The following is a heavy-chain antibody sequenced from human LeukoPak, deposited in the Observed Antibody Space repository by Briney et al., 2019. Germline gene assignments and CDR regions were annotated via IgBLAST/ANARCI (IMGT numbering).Heavy chain of an antibody. CDR1: GFTFSSYA. Sequence: GGSLRLSCAASGFTFSSYAMHWVRQAPGKGLEGVAVISYDGSNKYYADSVKGRFTISRDNSKNTLYLQMNSLRAEDTAVYYCTTDKRAVRGGEYFDYWGQGTLVTVSS. CDR2: ISYDGSNK. V-gene: IGHV3-30-3*01. D-gene: IGHD3-16*01. J-gene: IGHJ4*02. CDR3: TTDKRAVRGGEYFDY.